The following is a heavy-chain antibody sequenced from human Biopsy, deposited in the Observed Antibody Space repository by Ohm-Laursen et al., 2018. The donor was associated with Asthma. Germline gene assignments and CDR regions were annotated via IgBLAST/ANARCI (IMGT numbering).Heavy chain of an antibody. CDR3: ARGDSSNWSHYYFDY. J-gene: IGHJ4*02. V-gene: IGHV3-53*01. CDR1: GFTVSTNG. CDR2: IYSGGGT. D-gene: IGHD3-22*01. Sequence: SLRLSCTASGFTVSTNGMSWVRQPPGKGLEWVSVIYSGGGTYYVDSVQGRVTISRDNSKNTLSLQMNSLRAEDTAVYYCARGDSSNWSHYYFDYWGQGTLVTVSS.